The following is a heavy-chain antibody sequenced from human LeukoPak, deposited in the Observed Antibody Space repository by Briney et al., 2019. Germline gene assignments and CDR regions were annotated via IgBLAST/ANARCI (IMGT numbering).Heavy chain of an antibody. CDR1: GGSISSYY. CDR3: ARDRTTIFGVVIIGGSGNWFGP. CDR2: IYTSGST. V-gene: IGHV4-4*07. J-gene: IGHJ5*02. D-gene: IGHD3-3*01. Sequence: SETLSLTCTVSGGSISSYYWSWIRQPAGKGLEWIGRIYTSGSTNYNPSLKSRVTMSVDTSKNQFSLKLSSVTAADTAVYYCARDRTTIFGVVIIGGSGNWFGPWGQGTLVTVSS.